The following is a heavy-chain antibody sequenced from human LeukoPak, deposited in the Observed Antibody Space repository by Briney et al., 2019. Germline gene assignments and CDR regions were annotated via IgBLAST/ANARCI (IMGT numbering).Heavy chain of an antibody. Sequence: SETLSLTCTVSGGSISSYYWSWIRQPAGKGLEWIGRIYTSGSTNYNPSLKSRVTMSVDTSKNQFSLKLSSVTAADTAVYYCASRNDILTGYVFDFWGQGTLVTVSS. CDR1: GGSISSYY. CDR3: ASRNDILTGYVFDF. CDR2: IYTSGST. V-gene: IGHV4-4*07. D-gene: IGHD3-9*01. J-gene: IGHJ4*02.